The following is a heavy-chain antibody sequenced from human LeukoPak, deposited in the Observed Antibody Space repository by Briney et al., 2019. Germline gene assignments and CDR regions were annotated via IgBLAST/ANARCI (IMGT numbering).Heavy chain of an antibody. Sequence: SETLSLTCTVSGGSISSSSYYWGWIRQPPGEGLEWIGSIYYSGSTYYNPSLKSRVTISVDTSKNQFSLKLSSVTAADTAVYYCARGLRYFDSFDPWGQGTLVTVSS. CDR2: IYYSGST. D-gene: IGHD3-9*01. CDR3: ARGLRYFDSFDP. V-gene: IGHV4-39*01. CDR1: GGSISSSSYY. J-gene: IGHJ5*02.